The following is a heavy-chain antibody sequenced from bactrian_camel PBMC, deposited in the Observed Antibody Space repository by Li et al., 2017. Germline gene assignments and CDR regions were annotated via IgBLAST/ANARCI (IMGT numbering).Heavy chain of an antibody. Sequence: HVQLVESGGGSVQAGGSLRLSCQASDSISGVCMGWFRQAPGKEREGVAYITPAGGMLYYVDSVKGRFTISRDNAKNTLDLQMVSLKPEDTAMYYCAARASRACTILPEYDYWGQGTQVTVS. D-gene: IGHD1*01. CDR1: DSISGVC. CDR3: AARASRACTILPEYDY. V-gene: IGHV3S1*01. CDR2: ITPAGGML. J-gene: IGHJ4*01.